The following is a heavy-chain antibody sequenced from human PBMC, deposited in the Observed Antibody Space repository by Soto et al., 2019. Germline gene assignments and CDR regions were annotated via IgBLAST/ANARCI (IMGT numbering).Heavy chain of an antibody. CDR1: GFTFSSYA. Sequence: GGSLXLSCAASGFTFSSYAMSWVRQAPGKGLEWVSVISGSGGSTHYADSVKGRSTISRDNSKNTLHLQVNSLRGEDTAVYYCAKEADISGYYHDYWGQGTQVTVSS. V-gene: IGHV3-23*01. J-gene: IGHJ4*02. D-gene: IGHD3-22*01. CDR3: AKEADISGYYHDY. CDR2: ISGSGGST.